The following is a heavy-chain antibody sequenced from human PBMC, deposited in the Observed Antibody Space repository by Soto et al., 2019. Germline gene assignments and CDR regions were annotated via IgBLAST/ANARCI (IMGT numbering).Heavy chain of an antibody. D-gene: IGHD2-15*01. CDR3: AKDDEVVVCEN. Sequence: GGSLRLSCAASGFTFSIYAMSWVRQAPGKGLEWVSAISGSGGSTYYADSVKGRFTISRDNSKNTLYLQMNSLRAEDTAVYYCAKDDEVVVCENRGQGTLVTVSS. V-gene: IGHV3-23*01. J-gene: IGHJ4*02. CDR2: ISGSGGST. CDR1: GFTFSIYA.